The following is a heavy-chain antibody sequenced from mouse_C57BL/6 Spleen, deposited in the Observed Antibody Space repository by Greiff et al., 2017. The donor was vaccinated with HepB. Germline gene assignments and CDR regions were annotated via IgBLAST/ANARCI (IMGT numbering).Heavy chain of an antibody. CDR2: ISSGSSTI. CDR1: GFTFSDYG. J-gene: IGHJ1*03. V-gene: IGHV5-17*01. Sequence: VQLKESGGGLVKPGGSLKLSCAASGFTFSDYGMHWVRQAPEKGLEWVAYISSGSSTIYYADTVKGRFTISRDNAKNTLFLQMTSLRSEDTAMYYCARGHYSNWYFDVWGTGTTVTVSS. D-gene: IGHD2-5*01. CDR3: ARGHYSNWYFDV.